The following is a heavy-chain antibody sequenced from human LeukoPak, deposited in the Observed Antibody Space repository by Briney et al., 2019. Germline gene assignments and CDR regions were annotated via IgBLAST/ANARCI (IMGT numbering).Heavy chain of an antibody. CDR1: GGTFSSYA. D-gene: IGHD5-24*01. CDR3: AKEMATTPSPIDY. Sequence: ASVKVSCKASGGTFSSYAISWVRQAPGQGLEWMGRIIPILGIANYAQKFQGRVTITADKSTSTAYMELSSLRSEDTAVYYCAKEMATTPSPIDYWGQGTLVTVSS. CDR2: IIPILGIA. V-gene: IGHV1-69*04. J-gene: IGHJ4*02.